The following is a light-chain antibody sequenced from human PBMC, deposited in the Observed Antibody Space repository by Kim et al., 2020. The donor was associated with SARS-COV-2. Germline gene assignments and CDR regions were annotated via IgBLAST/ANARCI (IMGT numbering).Light chain of an antibody. V-gene: IGLV3-19*01. CDR3: NSRDSNDNVV. CDR2: GKN. J-gene: IGLJ2*01. Sequence: VALGQTVSITCQGDSRRSYYATWYQQKPGQAPILVIYGKNNRPSVIPDRFSGSSSGNTASLTITGTQAGDEADYYCNSRDSNDNVVFGGGTKLTVL. CDR1: SRRSYY.